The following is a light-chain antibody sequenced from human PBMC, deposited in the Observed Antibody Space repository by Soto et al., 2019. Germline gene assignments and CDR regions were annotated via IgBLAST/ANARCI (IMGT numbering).Light chain of an antibody. CDR1: SSNIGSNY. CDR2: TNN. J-gene: IGLJ2*01. Sequence: QSVLTQPPSASGTPGQRVTISCSGSSSNIGSNYVYWYQQLPGTAPQLLIYTNNQRPAGVPDRFSGSNSGTSASLAISGLRSEDEADYYCAAWDDSLSGPGVFGGGTKVTVL. CDR3: AAWDDSLSGPGV. V-gene: IGLV1-47*01.